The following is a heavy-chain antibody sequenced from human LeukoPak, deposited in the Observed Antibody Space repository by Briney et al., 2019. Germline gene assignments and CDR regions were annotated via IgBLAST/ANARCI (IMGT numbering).Heavy chain of an antibody. CDR1: GYSFTSYW. CDR3: AVSRWENAVAGPVDY. CDR2: IYPGDSDT. Sequence: GESLKISCKGSGYSFTSYWIGWVRQMPGKGLEWMGIIYPGDSDTRYSPSFQGQVTISADKSISTAYLQWSSLKASDTAMYYCAVSRWENAVAGPVDYWGQGTLVTVSS. V-gene: IGHV5-51*01. D-gene: IGHD6-19*01. J-gene: IGHJ4*02.